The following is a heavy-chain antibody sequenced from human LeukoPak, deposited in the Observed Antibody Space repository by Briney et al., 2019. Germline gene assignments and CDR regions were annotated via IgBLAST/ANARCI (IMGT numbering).Heavy chain of an antibody. CDR2: IRSKAYGGTT. Sequence: QPGGSLRLSCAASGFTFSSYWMSWVRQAPGKGLGWVGFIRSKAYGGTTEYAASVKGRFTISRDDSKSIAYLQMNSLKTEDTAVYYCTTEVAASTPNNFYYSAMDVWGQGTTVTASS. J-gene: IGHJ6*02. V-gene: IGHV3-49*04. CDR1: GFTFSSYW. D-gene: IGHD6-25*01. CDR3: TTEVAASTPNNFYYSAMDV.